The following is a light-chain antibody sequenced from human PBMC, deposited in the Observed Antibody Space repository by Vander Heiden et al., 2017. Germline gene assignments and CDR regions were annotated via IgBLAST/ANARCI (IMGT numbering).Light chain of an antibody. J-gene: IGKJ2*01. V-gene: IGKV1-39*01. Sequence: DIQMTQFPSSLSASVGDRVTITCRASQSNRTYLNWYQQKPGKAPKLLIYGASSWQSGVPARFSGSGSGTDFTLTISSLQPDDVATYYCQQNYKSPYTFGQGTELEIK. CDR1: QSNRTY. CDR2: GAS. CDR3: QQNYKSPYT.